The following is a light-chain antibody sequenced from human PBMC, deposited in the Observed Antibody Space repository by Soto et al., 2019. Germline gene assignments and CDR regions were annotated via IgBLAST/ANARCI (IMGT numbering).Light chain of an antibody. CDR2: GAS. CDR3: QQYGASPFT. V-gene: IGKV3-20*01. Sequence: VVLTQSPATLSLSPGEPATLSCWASRHVYINALAWYQQKPGRTPTLLIYGASTRATGIPDRFSATGSGTDFSLTISSVEPEDFAVYYCQQYGASPFTFGPGTRVEI. J-gene: IGKJ3*01. CDR1: RHVYINA.